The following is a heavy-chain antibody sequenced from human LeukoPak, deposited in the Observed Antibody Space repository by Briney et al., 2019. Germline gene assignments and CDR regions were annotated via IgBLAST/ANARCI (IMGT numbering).Heavy chain of an antibody. CDR3: ARGLRQLDY. J-gene: IGHJ4*02. D-gene: IGHD3-16*01. CDR1: GFTFSSYS. CDR2: ISPSGSPI. V-gene: IGHV3-48*01. Sequence: PGGSLRLSCAASGFTFSSYSMNWVRQAPGKGLEWVSYISPSGSPIYYADSVKGRFTISRDNSKNTLYLQMNSLRAEDTAVYYCARGLRQLDYWGQGTLVTVSS.